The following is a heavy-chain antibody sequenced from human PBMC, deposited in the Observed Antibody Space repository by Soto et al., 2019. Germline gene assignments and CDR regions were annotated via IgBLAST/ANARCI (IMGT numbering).Heavy chain of an antibody. V-gene: IGHV4-38-2*02. CDR3: AREKVGKTFFDN. CDR2: IYPSVSS. CDR1: GFAISLGYY. D-gene: IGHD1-26*01. J-gene: IGHJ4*02. Sequence: SSETLSLTCSVSGFAISLGYYWICVRQPPGKGLEWIGSIYPSVSSYHNPSLETRLRLSIDTSKNQFTLNLKSVTAADKALYFCAREKVGKTFFDNWGQGIQITVSS.